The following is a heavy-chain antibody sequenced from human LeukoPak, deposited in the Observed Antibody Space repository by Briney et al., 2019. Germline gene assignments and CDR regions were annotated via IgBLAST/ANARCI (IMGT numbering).Heavy chain of an antibody. J-gene: IGHJ4*02. CDR1: GGSFSGYY. V-gene: IGHV4-34*01. Sequence: SETLSLTCAVNGGSFSGYYWSWIRQPPGKGLEWIGEINHSGSTNYNPSLKSRVTISVDTSKNQFSLKLSSVTAADTAVYYCARVSVFGVVIAGFDYWGQGTLVTVSS. CDR2: INHSGST. D-gene: IGHD3-3*01. CDR3: ARVSVFGVVIAGFDY.